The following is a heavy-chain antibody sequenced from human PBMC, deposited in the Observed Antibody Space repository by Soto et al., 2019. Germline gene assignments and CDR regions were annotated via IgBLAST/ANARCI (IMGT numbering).Heavy chain of an antibody. D-gene: IGHD3-10*01. J-gene: IGHJ6*01. V-gene: IGHV4-59*08. CDR2: VYDTWST. CDR1: SGPSKSHN. CDR3: VRQGIGFLHGVGDV. Sequence: QVQVQQSGPGLVKPSETLSLTCTVSSGPSKSHNWGWIRQPPGRGLEWIGYVYDTWSTSYNPSLKSRVTVSADTSTNRISLTLRFVTAADTAVYYCVRQGIGFLHGVGDVWGQGTTVIVSS.